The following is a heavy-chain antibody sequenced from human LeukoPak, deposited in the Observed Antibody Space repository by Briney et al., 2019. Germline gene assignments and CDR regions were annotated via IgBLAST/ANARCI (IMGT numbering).Heavy chain of an antibody. CDR2: INGNGGST. CDR1: GFTFSNYA. V-gene: IGHV3-23*01. J-gene: IGHJ4*02. D-gene: IGHD2-21*01. Sequence: GGSLRLSCAASGFTFSNYAMSWVRQAPGKGLEWVSGINGNGGSTYNADSVKGRFTISRDSSKNTLFLQMNRLRPEDAAVYYCAKAPVTTCRGAYCYPFDYWGQGTLVTVSS. CDR3: AKAPVTTCRGAYCYPFDY.